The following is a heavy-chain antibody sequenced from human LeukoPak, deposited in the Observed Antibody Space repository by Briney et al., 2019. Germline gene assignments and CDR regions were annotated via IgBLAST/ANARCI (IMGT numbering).Heavy chain of an antibody. CDR2: ISAYNGNT. CDR3: ARTPIGYYYDSSGYYYVDY. V-gene: IGHV1-18*01. Sequence: ASVKVSCKASGYTFTSYGISWVRQAPGQGLEWMGWISAYNGNTNYAQKLQGRVTMTTDTSTSTAYMELRSLRSDDTAVYYCARTPIGYYYDSSGYYYVDYWGQGTLVTVSS. J-gene: IGHJ4*02. D-gene: IGHD3-22*01. CDR1: GYTFTSYG.